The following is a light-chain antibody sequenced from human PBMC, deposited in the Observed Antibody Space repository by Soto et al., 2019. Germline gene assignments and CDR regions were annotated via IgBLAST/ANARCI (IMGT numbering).Light chain of an antibody. CDR3: CPYAGSYTLGV. CDR2: DVS. V-gene: IGLV2-11*01. Sequence: QSVLTQPRSVSGSPGQSVTISCTGTSSDVGGYNYVSWYQQHPGKAPKLMVYDVSKRPSGVPDRFSGSKSGNTASLTISGLQAEDEADYYCCPYAGSYTLGVFGGGTQLTVL. CDR1: SSDVGGYNY. J-gene: IGLJ2*01.